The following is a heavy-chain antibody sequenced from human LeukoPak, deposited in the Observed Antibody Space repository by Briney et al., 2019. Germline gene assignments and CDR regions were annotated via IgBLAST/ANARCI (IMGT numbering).Heavy chain of an antibody. CDR3: ARNLTMILAKGAFDI. J-gene: IGHJ3*02. V-gene: IGHV4-39*07. CDR2: IYNSGSI. CDR1: GGSISSSTYY. Sequence: PSETLSLTCTVSGGSISSSTYYWGWIRQPPGKGLEWTASIYNSGSISYNPSLKSRVTISLDTSKKQFSLKLSSVTAADTAVYYCARNLTMILAKGAFDIWGQGIMVTISS. D-gene: IGHD3-22*01.